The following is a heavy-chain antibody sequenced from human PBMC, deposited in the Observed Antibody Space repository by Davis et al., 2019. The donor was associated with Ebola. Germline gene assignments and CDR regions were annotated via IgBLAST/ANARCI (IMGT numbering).Heavy chain of an antibody. J-gene: IGHJ6*02. D-gene: IGHD2-2*02. CDR2: MNPNSGNT. CDR3: AREGYCSSTSCYSQYYYYYYGMDV. CDR1: GYTFTSYD. V-gene: IGHV1-8*01. Sequence: ASVKVSCKASGYTFTSYDINWVRQATGQGLEWMGWMNPNSGNTGYAQKFQGRVTMTRNTSISTAYMELRSLRSDDTAVYYCAREGYCSSTSCYSQYYYYYYGMDVWGQGTTVTVSS.